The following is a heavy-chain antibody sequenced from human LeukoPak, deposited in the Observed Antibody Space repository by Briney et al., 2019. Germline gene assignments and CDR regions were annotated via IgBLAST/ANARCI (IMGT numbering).Heavy chain of an antibody. CDR2: ISSSSSTI. D-gene: IGHD1-26*01. CDR1: GFTFSGYG. CDR3: ARDLIVGAHRDAFDI. V-gene: IGHV3-48*04. J-gene: IGHJ3*02. Sequence: QTGGSLRLSCAASGFTFSGYGMHWVRQAPGKGLEWVSYISSSSSTIYYADSVKGRFTISRDNAKNSLYLQMNSLRAEDTAVYYCARDLIVGAHRDAFDIWGQGTMVTVSS.